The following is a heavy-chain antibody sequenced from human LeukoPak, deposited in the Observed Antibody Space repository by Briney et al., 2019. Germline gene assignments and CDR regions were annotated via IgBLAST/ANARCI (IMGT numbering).Heavy chain of an antibody. CDR3: ARDGYGGNFAY. J-gene: IGHJ4*02. V-gene: IGHV4-4*07. D-gene: IGHD4-23*01. CDR1: GGSISSYY. CDR2: IDTSGST. Sequence: SETLSLTCTVSGGSISSYYWSWIRQHAGKGLEWIGRIDTSGSTNYSPSLKSRVTMSVDTSKNQFSPKLSSVTAADTAVYFCARDGYGGNFAYWGQGTLVTVSS.